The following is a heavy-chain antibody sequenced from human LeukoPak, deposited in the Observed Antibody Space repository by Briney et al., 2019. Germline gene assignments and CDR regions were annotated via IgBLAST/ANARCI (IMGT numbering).Heavy chain of an antibody. CDR2: IFSSGST. J-gene: IGHJ5*02. CDR1: GGFMSGHY. D-gene: IGHD5-12*01. CDR3: ARAVSGSDYWFDP. Sequence: SETLSLTCNVSGGFMSGHYWTWIRQPPGKGLEWIGCIFSSGSTNYNPSLKSRVTISVDTSKNQFSLSLRSVTAADTAVYYCARAVSGSDYWFDPWGQGTLVTVYS. V-gene: IGHV4-59*11.